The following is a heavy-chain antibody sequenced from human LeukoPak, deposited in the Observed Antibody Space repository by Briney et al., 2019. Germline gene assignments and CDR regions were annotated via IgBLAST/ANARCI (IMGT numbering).Heavy chain of an antibody. D-gene: IGHD1-1*01. J-gene: IGHJ5*02. Sequence: EASVKVSCKASGYTFTSYSMHWVRQAPGQGLEWMGIINPSGGSTSYAQKFQGRVTMTRDTSTSTAYMELRSLRSDDTAVYYCARVHGPYNWNDGRDWFDPWGQGTLVTVSS. V-gene: IGHV1-46*01. CDR1: GYTFTSYS. CDR3: ARVHGPYNWNDGRDWFDP. CDR2: INPSGGST.